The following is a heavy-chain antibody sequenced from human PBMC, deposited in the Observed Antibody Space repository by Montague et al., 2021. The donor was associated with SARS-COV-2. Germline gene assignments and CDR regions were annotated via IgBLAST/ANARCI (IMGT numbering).Heavy chain of an antibody. Sequence: TIYYADSVKGRFSISRDNAQNSLYLQMNSLRAEDTAVYYCAREGDSYYYVSGSYFNWHVDLWGRGTL. CDR2: TI. J-gene: IGHJ2*01. V-gene: IGHV3-48*03. CDR3: AREGDSYYYVSGSYFNWHVDL. D-gene: IGHD3-10*01.